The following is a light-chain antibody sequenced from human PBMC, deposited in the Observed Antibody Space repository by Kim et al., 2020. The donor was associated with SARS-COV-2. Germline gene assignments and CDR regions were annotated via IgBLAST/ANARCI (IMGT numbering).Light chain of an antibody. CDR2: VAS. CDR3: QQTLTAPLT. Sequence: ASVGDRVTITCRASQSIENYVVWYQQKPGKAPKLLIYVASTLQSGVPSRFSGSGSGADFTLTITSLQPDDFATYYCQQTLTAPLTFGGGTKVDIK. J-gene: IGKJ4*01. V-gene: IGKV1-39*01. CDR1: QSIENY.